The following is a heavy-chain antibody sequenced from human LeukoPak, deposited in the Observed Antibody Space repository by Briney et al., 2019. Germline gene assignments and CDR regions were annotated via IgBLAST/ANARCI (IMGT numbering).Heavy chain of an antibody. D-gene: IGHD2-15*01. CDR1: GYSFTSYW. V-gene: IGHV5-51*01. Sequence: GESLKISCKGSGYSFTSYWIGWVRQMPGKGLEWMGIIYPGDSDTRYSPSFQGQVTISADKSISTAYLQWSSLKASDTAMYYCARSGCSGGSCYDFDYWGQGTLVTVSS. CDR2: IYPGDSDT. J-gene: IGHJ4*02. CDR3: ARSGCSGGSCYDFDY.